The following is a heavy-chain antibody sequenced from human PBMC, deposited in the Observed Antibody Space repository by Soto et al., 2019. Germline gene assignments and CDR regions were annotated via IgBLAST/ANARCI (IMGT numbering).Heavy chain of an antibody. D-gene: IGHD2-2*01. J-gene: IGHJ3*02. V-gene: IGHV5-51*01. CDR2: IYPGDSDT. Sequence: GESLKISCKGSGYSFTSYWIGWVRQMPGKGLEWMGIIYPGDSDTRYSPSFQGQVTISADKSISTAYLQWSSLKASDTAMYYCARRVGYCSSTSCYDAFDIWGQGTMVTVSS. CDR1: GYSFTSYW. CDR3: ARRVGYCSSTSCYDAFDI.